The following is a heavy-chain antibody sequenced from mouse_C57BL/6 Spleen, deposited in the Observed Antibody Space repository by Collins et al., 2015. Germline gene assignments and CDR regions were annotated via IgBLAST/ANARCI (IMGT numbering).Heavy chain of an antibody. CDR1: GYTFTSYW. D-gene: IGHD1-1*01. CDR3: ARNYYGSSYWYFDV. J-gene: IGHJ1*03. CDR2: IDPSDSYT. Sequence: QVQLQQPGAELVKPGASVKLSCKASGYTFTSYWMQWVKQGPGQGLEWIGEIDPSDSYTNYNQKFKGKATLTVDTSSSTAYMQLSSLTSEDSAVYYCARNYYGSSYWYFDVWGTGTTVTVSS. V-gene: IGHV1-50*01.